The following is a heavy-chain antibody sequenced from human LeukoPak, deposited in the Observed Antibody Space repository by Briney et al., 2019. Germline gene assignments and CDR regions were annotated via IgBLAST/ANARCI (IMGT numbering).Heavy chain of an antibody. D-gene: IGHD2/OR15-2a*01. Sequence: SVKVSCKASGYTFTRNGISWVRQAPGQGLEWMGGIIPIFGTANYAQKFQGRVTITADESTSTAYMELSSLRSEDTAVYYCARKDSNSEYYYYGMDVWGQGTTVTVSS. CDR3: ARKDSNSEYYYYGMDV. CDR1: GYTFTRNG. CDR2: IIPIFGTA. V-gene: IGHV1-69*13. J-gene: IGHJ6*02.